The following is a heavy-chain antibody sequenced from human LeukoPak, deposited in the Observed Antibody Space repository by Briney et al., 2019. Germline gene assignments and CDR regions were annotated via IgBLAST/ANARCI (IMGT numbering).Heavy chain of an antibody. CDR2: IYTSGST. CDR3: ARVRAGYSYGRNYYYYMDV. V-gene: IGHV4-4*07. D-gene: IGHD5-18*01. CDR1: GGSISSYY. J-gene: IGHJ6*03. Sequence: MPSETLSLTCTVSGGSISSYYWSWIRQPAGKGLEWIGRIYTSGSTNYNPSLKSRVTISVDTSKNQFSLKLSSVTAADTAVYYCARVRAGYSYGRNYYYYMDVWGKGTTVTVSS.